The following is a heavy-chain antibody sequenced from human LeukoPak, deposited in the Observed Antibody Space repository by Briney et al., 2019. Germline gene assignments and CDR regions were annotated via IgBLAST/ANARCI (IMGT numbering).Heavy chain of an antibody. V-gene: IGHV3-30-3*01. CDR1: GFTFSSYA. Sequence: PGRSLRLSCAASGFTFSSYAMHWVRQAPGKGLEWVAVISYDGSNKYYADSVKGRFTISRDNSKNTLYLQMNSLRAEDTAVYYCARDGGYGAPRPQLDYWGQGTLVTVSS. D-gene: IGHD5-12*01. CDR2: ISYDGSNK. J-gene: IGHJ4*02. CDR3: ARDGGYGAPRPQLDY.